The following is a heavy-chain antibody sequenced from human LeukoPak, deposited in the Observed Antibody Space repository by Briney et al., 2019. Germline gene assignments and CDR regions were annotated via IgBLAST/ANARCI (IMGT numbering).Heavy chain of an antibody. CDR1: GFTFSSYW. CDR3: ARDGGYCSSTSCRQFDY. Sequence: GGSLRLSCAASGFTFSSYWMSWVRQAPGKGLEWVANIKQDGSEEYYVDSVKGRFTISRDNAKNSLYLQMNSLRAEDTAVYYCARDGGYCSSTSCRQFDYWGQGTLVTVSS. CDR2: IKQDGSEE. J-gene: IGHJ4*02. D-gene: IGHD2-2*01. V-gene: IGHV3-7*01.